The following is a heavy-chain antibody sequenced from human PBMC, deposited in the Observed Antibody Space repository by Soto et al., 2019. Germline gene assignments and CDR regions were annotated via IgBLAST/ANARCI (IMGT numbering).Heavy chain of an antibody. Sequence: GWSLRLSCASSVFTFSSYAMSWVRQAPGKGLEWVSAISGSGGSTYYADSVKGRFTISRDNSKNTLYLQMNSLRAEDTAVYYCAKGRGYCSSTSCSKGWYFDLWGRGTLVTVSS. V-gene: IGHV3-23*01. CDR2: ISGSGGST. CDR1: VFTFSSYA. J-gene: IGHJ2*01. CDR3: AKGRGYCSSTSCSKGWYFDL. D-gene: IGHD2-2*01.